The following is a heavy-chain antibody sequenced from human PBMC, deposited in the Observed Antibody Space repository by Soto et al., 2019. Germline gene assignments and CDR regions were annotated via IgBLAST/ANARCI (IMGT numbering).Heavy chain of an antibody. CDR3: AKVGHCGGDCYSGESFLAFDI. CDR2: ISGSGGST. CDR1: GFTFSSYA. Sequence: GGSLRLSCAASGFTFSSYAMSWVRQAPGKGLEWVSAISGSGGSTYYADSVKGRFTISRDNSKNTLYLQMNSLRAEDTAVYYCAKVGHCGGDCYSGESFLAFDIWGQGTMVTVSS. V-gene: IGHV3-23*01. J-gene: IGHJ3*02. D-gene: IGHD2-21*02.